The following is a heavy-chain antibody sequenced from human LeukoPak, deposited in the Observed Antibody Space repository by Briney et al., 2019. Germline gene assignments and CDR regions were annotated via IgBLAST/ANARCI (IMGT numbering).Heavy chain of an antibody. V-gene: IGHV7-4-1*02. CDR1: GYTFTTYS. J-gene: IGHJ6*02. CDR3: ARDQVGGSGSYYYYYYGMDV. Sequence: GASVKVSCKVSGYTFTTYSINWVRQAPGQGLEWMGWINTNTGNPTYAQGFTGRFVFSLDTSVSTAYLQISSLKAEDTAVYYCARDQVGGSGSYYYYYYGMDVWGQGTTVTVSS. D-gene: IGHD3-10*01. CDR2: INTNTGNP.